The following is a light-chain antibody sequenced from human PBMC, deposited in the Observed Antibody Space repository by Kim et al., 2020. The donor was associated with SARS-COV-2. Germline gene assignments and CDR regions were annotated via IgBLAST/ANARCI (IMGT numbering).Light chain of an antibody. Sequence: GQSVTIYCSGSSSNIGNNYVYWYQQGPGMAPKVLIHTDNRRPSGVPDRFSGFKSVTSASLAISGLRSEDEADYYCGSWDDSLNGPVFGGGTQLTVL. CDR3: GSWDDSLNGPV. CDR1: SSNIGNNY. CDR2: TDN. V-gene: IGLV1-47*01. J-gene: IGLJ3*02.